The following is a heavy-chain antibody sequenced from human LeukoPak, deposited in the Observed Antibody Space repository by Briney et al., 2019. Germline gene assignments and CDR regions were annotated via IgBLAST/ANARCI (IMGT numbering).Heavy chain of an antibody. D-gene: IGHD3-10*01. V-gene: IGHV1-8*01. Sequence: ASVKVSCKASGYTFTSYDINWVRQATGQGLEWMGWMNPNSGNTGYAQKFQGRVTMTRNTSISTAYMELSSLRSEDTAVYYCARVGLWFGELPVPNWFDPWGQGTLVTVSS. CDR3: ARVGLWFGELPVPNWFDP. J-gene: IGHJ5*02. CDR2: MNPNSGNT. CDR1: GYTFTSYD.